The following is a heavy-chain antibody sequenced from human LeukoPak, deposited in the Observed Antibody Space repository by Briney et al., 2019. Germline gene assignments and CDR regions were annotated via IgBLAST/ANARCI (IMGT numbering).Heavy chain of an antibody. J-gene: IGHJ6*03. V-gene: IGHV1-18*01. Sequence: ASVKVSCKASGYTFTSYDINWVRQAPGQGLEWMGWISAYNGNTNYAQKLQGRVTMTTDTSTSTAYMELRSLRSDDTAVYYCARGRCSGGSCYYMDVWGKGTTVTVSS. CDR1: GYTFTSYD. CDR2: ISAYNGNT. CDR3: ARGRCSGGSCYYMDV. D-gene: IGHD2-15*01.